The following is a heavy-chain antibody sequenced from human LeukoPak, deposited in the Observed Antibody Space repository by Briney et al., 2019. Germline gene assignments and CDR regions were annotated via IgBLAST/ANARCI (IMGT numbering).Heavy chain of an antibody. J-gene: IGHJ4*02. Sequence: SVKVSCKASGFTFTSSAVQWVRQARGQRLEWIGWIVVGSGNTNYAQKFQERVTITRDMSTSTAYMELSSLRSEDTAVYYCATGPGAKYYYDSSGSLDYWGQGTLVTVSS. V-gene: IGHV1-58*01. CDR2: IVVGSGNT. CDR1: GFTFTSSA. D-gene: IGHD3-22*01. CDR3: ATGPGAKYYYDSSGSLDY.